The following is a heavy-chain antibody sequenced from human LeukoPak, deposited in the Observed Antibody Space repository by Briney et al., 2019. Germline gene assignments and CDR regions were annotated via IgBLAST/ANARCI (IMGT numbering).Heavy chain of an antibody. CDR2: IYYSGST. D-gene: IGHD5-24*01. Sequence: ETLSLTCTVSGGSISSYYWSWIRQPPGKGMGWVGYIYYSGSTNNNTSPKRGVTISLATSKKQFSLMWRSITAADMAVYYCARTRRDVYSFPGGDYYYYMDVWGKGTTVTISS. J-gene: IGHJ6*03. V-gene: IGHV4-59*01. CDR3: ARTRRDVYSFPGGDYYYYMDV. CDR1: GGSISSYY.